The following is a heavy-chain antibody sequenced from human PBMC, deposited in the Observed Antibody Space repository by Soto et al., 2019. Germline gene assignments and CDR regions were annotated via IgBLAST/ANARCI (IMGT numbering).Heavy chain of an antibody. J-gene: IGHJ5*01. V-gene: IGHV5-51*01. D-gene: IGHD2-2*01. CDR3: ARGYCTTTICDAWFDP. CDR2: IYPGDSDT. Sequence: GESLKISCKGSGYSFTSYWIGWVRQMPGKGLEWMGIIYPGDSDTRYSPSFQGQVTISADKSISTVYLQWSSLKASDTAMYYCARGYCTTTICDAWFDPWGQGTLVTVSS. CDR1: GYSFTSYW.